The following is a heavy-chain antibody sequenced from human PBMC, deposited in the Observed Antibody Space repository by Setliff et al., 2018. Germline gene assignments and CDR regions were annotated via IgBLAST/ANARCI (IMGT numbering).Heavy chain of an antibody. CDR2: IHYSGST. CDR3: TTWPENGGYYYYYYMDV. J-gene: IGHJ6*03. V-gene: IGHV4-59*12. CDR1: GASITDSY. Sequence: SETLSLTCSVSGASITDSYWNWIRPPPGKGLEWVGYIHYSGSTSYNPSLKSRVAISLDTSESQFSLRLSSLKIEDTAVYYCTTWPENGGYYYYYYMDVWGKGTTVTVSS. D-gene: IGHD3-16*01.